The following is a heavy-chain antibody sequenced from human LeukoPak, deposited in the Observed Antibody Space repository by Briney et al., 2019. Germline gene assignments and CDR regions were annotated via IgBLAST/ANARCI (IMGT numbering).Heavy chain of an antibody. CDR1: GFTFSSYS. D-gene: IGHD3-3*01. CDR3: ANQEWTLHYNHDYMDV. J-gene: IGHJ6*03. Sequence: GGSLRLSCAASGFTFSSYSMSWVRQAPGKGLEWVSAITDSGGGTYYADSVKGRFTISRDNSKNTLYLQLNSLTTEDTAVYYCANQEWTLHYNHDYMDVWGKGTTVTVSS. V-gene: IGHV3-23*01. CDR2: ITDSGGGT.